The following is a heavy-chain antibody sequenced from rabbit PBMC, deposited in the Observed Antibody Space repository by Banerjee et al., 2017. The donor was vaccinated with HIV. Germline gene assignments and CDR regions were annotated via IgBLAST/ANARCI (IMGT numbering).Heavy chain of an antibody. CDR1: GFSFSSGYD. Sequence: QEQLEESGGDLVNPGASLTLTCTASGFSFSSGYDMCWVRQAPGKGLEWIACFAVGGSDAPYYASWAKGRFTFSKTSSTTVTLEMTSLTAADTATYFCARDLAGVIGWNFGLWGPGTLVTVS. V-gene: IGHV1S45*01. CDR2: FAVGGSDAP. D-gene: IGHD4-1*01. J-gene: IGHJ6*01. CDR3: ARDLAGVIGWNFGL.